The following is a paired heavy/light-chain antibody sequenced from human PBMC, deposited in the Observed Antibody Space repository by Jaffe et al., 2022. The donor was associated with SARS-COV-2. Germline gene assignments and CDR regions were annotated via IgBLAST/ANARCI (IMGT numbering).Heavy chain of an antibody. J-gene: IGHJ4*02. V-gene: IGHV4-59*08. CDR3: ARVYYDFWSGYPPYYFDY. CDR1: GGSISSYY. CDR2: IYYSGST. D-gene: IGHD3-3*01. Sequence: QVQLQESGPGLVKPSETLSLTCTVSGGSISSYYWSWIRQPPGKGLEWIGYIYYSGSTNYNPSLKSRVTISVDTSKNQFSLKLSSVTAADTAVYYCARVYYDFWSGYPPYYFDYWGQGTLVTVSS.
Light chain of an antibody. J-gene: IGKJ3*01. CDR2: DAS. CDR1: QDISNY. CDR3: QQYDNLPIFT. Sequence: DIQMTQSPSSLSASVGDRVTITCQASQDISNYLNWYQQKPGKAPKLLIYDASNLETGVPSRFSGSGSGTDFTFTISSLQPEDIATYYCQQYDNLPIFTFGPGTKVDIK. V-gene: IGKV1-33*01.